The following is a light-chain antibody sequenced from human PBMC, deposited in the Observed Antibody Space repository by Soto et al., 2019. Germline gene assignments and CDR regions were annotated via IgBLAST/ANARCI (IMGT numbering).Light chain of an antibody. V-gene: IGLV2-14*01. CDR3: SSYTSSSAHGV. J-gene: IGLJ2*01. CDR2: EVS. Sequence: QSVLTQPASVSGSPGQAITISCTGTSSDVGGYNYVSWYQQHPGKAPKLMIYEVSNRPSGVSNRFSGYKSGNTASLTISGLPAEDEADYYCSSYTSSSAHGVFGGGTKVTVL. CDR1: SSDVGGYNY.